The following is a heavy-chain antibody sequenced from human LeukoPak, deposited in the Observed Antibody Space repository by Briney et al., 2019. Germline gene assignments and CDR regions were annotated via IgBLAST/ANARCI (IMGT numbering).Heavy chain of an antibody. J-gene: IGHJ4*02. D-gene: IGHD3-10*01. V-gene: IGHV3-74*01. CDR1: GFTFSGHW. Sequence: GGSLRLSCTTSGFTFSGHWMHWVRQAPGKGLVWVSHIRNDGSSTNYADSVKGRFTISRDSAKNTLYLQMNSLRPEDTAVYYCARDPARGGGQFFDQWGQGTLVTVSS. CDR2: IRNDGSST. CDR3: ARDPARGGGQFFDQ.